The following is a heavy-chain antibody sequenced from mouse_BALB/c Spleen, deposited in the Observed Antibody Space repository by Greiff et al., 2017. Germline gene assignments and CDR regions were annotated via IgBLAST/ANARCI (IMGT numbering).Heavy chain of an antibody. J-gene: IGHJ3*01. V-gene: IGHV1S137*01. CDR2: ISTYYGDA. Sequence: VQLKESGAELVRPGVSVKISCKGSGYTFTDYAMHWVKQSHAKSLEWIGVISTYYGDASYNQKFKGKATMTVDKSSSTAYMELARLTSEDSAIYYCARDYGSSYEGFAYWGQGTLVTVSA. D-gene: IGHD1-1*01. CDR3: ARDYGSSYEGFAY. CDR1: GYTFTDYA.